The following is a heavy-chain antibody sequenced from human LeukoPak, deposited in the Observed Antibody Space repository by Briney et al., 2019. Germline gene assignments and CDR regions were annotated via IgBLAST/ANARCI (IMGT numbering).Heavy chain of an antibody. Sequence: ASVKVSCKASGYTFTSYGISWVRQAPGQGLEWMGWISAYNGNTNYAQKLQGRVTMTTDTSTSTAYMELRSLRSDDTAVYYCARGYCSGGSCQGYYYYGMDVWGQGTTVTVSS. J-gene: IGHJ6*02. D-gene: IGHD2-15*01. CDR3: ARGYCSGGSCQGYYYYGMDV. CDR1: GYTFTSYG. V-gene: IGHV1-18*01. CDR2: ISAYNGNT.